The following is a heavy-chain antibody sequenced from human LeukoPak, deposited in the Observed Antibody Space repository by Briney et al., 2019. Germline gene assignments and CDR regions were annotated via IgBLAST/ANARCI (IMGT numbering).Heavy chain of an antibody. D-gene: IGHD2-2*01. CDR1: GFTFSSYG. V-gene: IGHV3-33*01. J-gene: IGHJ5*02. CDR2: IWYDGSNK. Sequence: GRSLRLSCAASGFTFSSYGTHWVRQAPGKGLEWAAVIWYDGSNKYYADSVKGRFTISRDNSKNTLYLQMNSLRAEDTAVYYCARDNQPYCSSTSCYAGAHWFDPWGQGTLVTVSS. CDR3: ARDNQPYCSSTSCYAGAHWFDP.